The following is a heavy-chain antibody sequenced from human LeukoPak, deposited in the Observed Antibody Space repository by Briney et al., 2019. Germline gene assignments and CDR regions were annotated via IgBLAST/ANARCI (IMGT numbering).Heavy chain of an antibody. Sequence: PSETLSLTCTISGVSVNSDHYYWSWIRQPPGKGLEWIGYISYSGSTNYNPSLKSRVAISIDTSKNQFSLKLSSVTAADTAVFYCAGNSGSSWYYFDYWGQGALVTVSS. CDR2: ISYSGST. J-gene: IGHJ4*02. CDR1: GVSVNSDHYY. CDR3: AGNSGSSWYYFDY. V-gene: IGHV4-61*01. D-gene: IGHD6-13*01.